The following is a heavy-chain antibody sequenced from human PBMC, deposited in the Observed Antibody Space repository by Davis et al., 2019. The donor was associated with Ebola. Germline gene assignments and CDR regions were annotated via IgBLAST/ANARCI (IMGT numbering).Heavy chain of an antibody. D-gene: IGHD5-18*01. Sequence: HSQTLSLTCAISGDSVSSVAWNWIRQSPSRGLEWLGRTYYTSKWNSDFADSVKSRININPDTSNNQLSLHLNSVTPEDTALYYCARGWLRVGMDVWGEGTSVTVSS. CDR1: GDSVSSVA. V-gene: IGHV6-1*01. J-gene: IGHJ6*04. CDR3: ARGWLRVGMDV. CDR2: TYYTSKWNS.